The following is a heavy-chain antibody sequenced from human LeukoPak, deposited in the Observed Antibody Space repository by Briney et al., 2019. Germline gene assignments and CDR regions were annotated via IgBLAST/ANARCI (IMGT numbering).Heavy chain of an antibody. CDR2: INPSGGST. CDR3: ARGSSGSYYFDY. V-gene: IGHV1-46*01. J-gene: IGHJ4*02. CDR1: GGTFSSYA. D-gene: IGHD1-26*01. Sequence: ASVKVSCKASGGTFSSYAISWVRQAPGQGLEWTGIINPSGGSTSYAQKFQGRVTMTRDTSMSTVYMELSSLRSEDTAVYYCARGSSGSYYFDYWGQGTLATVSS.